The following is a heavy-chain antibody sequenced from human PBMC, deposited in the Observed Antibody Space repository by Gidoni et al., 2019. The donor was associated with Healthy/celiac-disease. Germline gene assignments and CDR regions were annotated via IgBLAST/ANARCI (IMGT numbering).Heavy chain of an antibody. V-gene: IGHV4-31*02. D-gene: IGHD2-15*01. Sequence: STYYNPSLKSRVTISVDTSKNQFSLKLSSVTAADTAVYYCASQRLYCSGGSCYDYWGQGTLVTVSS. CDR2: ST. J-gene: IGHJ4*02. CDR3: ASQRLYCSGGSCYDY.